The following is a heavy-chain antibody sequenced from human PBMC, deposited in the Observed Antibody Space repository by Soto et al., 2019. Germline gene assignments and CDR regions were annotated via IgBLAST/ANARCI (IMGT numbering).Heavy chain of an antibody. CDR3: ARGGLIITHVVKGFDP. J-gene: IGHJ5*02. CDR2: INTKSGGT. V-gene: IGHV1-2*02. D-gene: IGHD1-20*01. Sequence: ASVKVSCKASGYTFNDYHIHWMRQAPGQGLEWMGGINTKSGGTRYGQKFQGRITMTRDTSISTVYMELSGLTSDDTAVYYCARGGLIITHVVKGFDPWGQGTLVTVSS. CDR1: GYTFNDYH.